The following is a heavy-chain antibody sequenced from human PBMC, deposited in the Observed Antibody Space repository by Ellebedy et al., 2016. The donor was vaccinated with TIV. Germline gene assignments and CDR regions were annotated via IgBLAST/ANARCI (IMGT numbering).Heavy chain of an antibody. V-gene: IGHV4-59*01. Sequence: SETLSLTCNVSGASISSYYWSWIRQPPGKGLEWLGQIFYSGSTNYNPSLKSRVTISVDTSKNQFSLRLNSVSAADTAVYYCARRKITIFGVTDAFDIWGQGTVVTVSS. J-gene: IGHJ3*02. CDR2: IFYSGST. CDR1: GASISSYY. D-gene: IGHD3-3*01. CDR3: ARRKITIFGVTDAFDI.